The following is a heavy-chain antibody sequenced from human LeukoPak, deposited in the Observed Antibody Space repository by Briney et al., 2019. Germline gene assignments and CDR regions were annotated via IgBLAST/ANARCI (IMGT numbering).Heavy chain of an antibody. D-gene: IGHD3-3*01. CDR2: IYYSGST. J-gene: IGHJ4*02. CDR1: GGSISSYY. V-gene: IGHV4-59*01. CDR3: ASGYDFWSGYLRY. Sequence: SETLSLTCTVSGGSISSYYWSWIRQPPGKGLEWIGYIYYSGSTNYNPSLKSRVTISVDTSKNQFSLKLSSVTAADTAVYYCASGYDFWSGYLRYWGQGTLVTVSS.